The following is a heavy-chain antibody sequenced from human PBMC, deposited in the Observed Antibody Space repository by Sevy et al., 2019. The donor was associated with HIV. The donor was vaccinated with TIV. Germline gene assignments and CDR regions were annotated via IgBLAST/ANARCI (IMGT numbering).Heavy chain of an antibody. Sequence: GGSLRLSCAASGFTFSNAWMSWVRQAPGKGLEWVGRIKSKTDGGTTDYAAPVKGRFTISRDDSKNTLYLQMNSLKTEDTAVYYCARMDYGDYVLHFDYWGQGTLVTVSS. J-gene: IGHJ4*02. CDR3: ARMDYGDYVLHFDY. V-gene: IGHV3-15*01. CDR1: GFTFSNAW. D-gene: IGHD4-17*01. CDR2: IKSKTDGGTT.